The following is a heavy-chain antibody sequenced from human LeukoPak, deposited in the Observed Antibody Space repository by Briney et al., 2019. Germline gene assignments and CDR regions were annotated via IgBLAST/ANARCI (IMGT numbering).Heavy chain of an antibody. CDR3: ARTIVLMVYALPNWFDP. J-gene: IGHJ5*02. CDR1: GGSVSSGDYY. Sequence: SETLSLTCTVSGGSVSSGDYYWSWIRQPPGMGLEWIGYIYYSGTTYYNPSLKSRVTMSIDTSKNQFSLKLSSVTAADTAVYYCARTIVLMVYALPNWFDPWGQGTLVTVSS. V-gene: IGHV4-30-4*08. D-gene: IGHD2-8*01. CDR2: IYYSGTT.